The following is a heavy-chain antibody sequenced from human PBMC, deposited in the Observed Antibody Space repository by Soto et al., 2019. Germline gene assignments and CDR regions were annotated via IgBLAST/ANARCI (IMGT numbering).Heavy chain of an antibody. CDR1: GGSISSSNW. J-gene: IGHJ5*02. V-gene: IGHV4-4*02. CDR2: IYHSGST. CDR3: ARFVVVVVAATPRVSRFDP. D-gene: IGHD2-15*01. Sequence: SETLSLTCAVSGGSISSSNWWSWVRQPPGKGLEWIGEIYHSGSTNYNPSLKSRVTISVDKSKNQFSLKLSSVTAADTAVYYCARFVVVVVAATPRVSRFDPWGQGTLVTVSS.